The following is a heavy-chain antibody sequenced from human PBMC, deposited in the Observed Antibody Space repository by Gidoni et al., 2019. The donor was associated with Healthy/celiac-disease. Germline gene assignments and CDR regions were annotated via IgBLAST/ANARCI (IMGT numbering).Heavy chain of an antibody. D-gene: IGHD5-12*01. CDR1: GSTFSNYA. J-gene: IGHJ5*02. CDR2: ISGSGGDT. V-gene: IGHV3-23*01. CDR3: AKVDRSGYDLGWFDP. Sequence: EVQLLESGGGLVQPGGSLRLSCAASGSTFSNYALMWVRQAPGKGLEWVSLISGSGGDTYFADSVKGRFTISRDNSKNTLYLQMNSLRAEDTAIYYCAKVDRSGYDLGWFDPWGQGTLVTVSS.